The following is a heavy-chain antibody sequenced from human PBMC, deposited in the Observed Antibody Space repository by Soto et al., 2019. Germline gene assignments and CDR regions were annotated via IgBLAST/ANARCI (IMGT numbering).Heavy chain of an antibody. CDR3: AKPIVGATLFDY. CDR1: GFTFSSYA. CDR2: ISGSGGST. D-gene: IGHD1-26*01. Sequence: EVQLLESGGGLVQPGGSLRLSCAASGFTFSSYAMSWVRQAPGKGLEWVSAISGSGGSTYYADPVKGRFTISRDNSKNPLYLQMNSLRAEDTAVYYCAKPIVGATLFDYWGQGTLVTVSS. J-gene: IGHJ4*02. V-gene: IGHV3-23*01.